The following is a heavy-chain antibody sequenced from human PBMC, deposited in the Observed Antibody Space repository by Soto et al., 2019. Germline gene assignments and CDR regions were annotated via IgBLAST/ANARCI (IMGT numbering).Heavy chain of an antibody. D-gene: IGHD3-10*01. CDR3: ARVNPVRGDWFDP. Sequence: SETLSLTCTVSGGSISSYYWSWIRQPPGKGLEWIGYIYYSGSTNYNPSLKSRVTISVDTSKNQFSLKLSSVTAADTAVYYCARVNPVRGDWFDPWGQGTLVTVSS. V-gene: IGHV4-59*01. CDR1: GGSISSYY. CDR2: IYYSGST. J-gene: IGHJ5*02.